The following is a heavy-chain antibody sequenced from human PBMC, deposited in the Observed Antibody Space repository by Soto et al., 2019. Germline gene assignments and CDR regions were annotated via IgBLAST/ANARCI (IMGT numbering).Heavy chain of an antibody. CDR3: ARRLYYDSSGFEGGGMDV. CDR2: IYYSGST. J-gene: IGHJ6*02. Sequence: PDTLSLTCTVSGVSISSSSYYWCCIRQPPVEGLEWIGCIYYSGSTYYNLSLKSRFTISVDTSKNQFSLKLSSVTAADTAVYYCARRLYYDSSGFEGGGMDVWGQGTTVT. V-gene: IGHV4-39*01. D-gene: IGHD3-22*01. CDR1: GVSISSSSYY.